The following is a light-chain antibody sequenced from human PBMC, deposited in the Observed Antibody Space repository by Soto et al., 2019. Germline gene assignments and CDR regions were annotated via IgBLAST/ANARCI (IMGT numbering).Light chain of an antibody. CDR1: TSDVGGYNY. CDR3: LSKTSSISYV. Sequence: ALTQPASVSGSPGQSITISCTGTTSDVGGYNYVSWYQQHPGKVPKLLIHEVGNRPSGVSNRFSGSKSGNTASLTISGLQAEDEADYYCLSKTSSISYVFGTGTKVTVL. CDR2: EVG. V-gene: IGLV2-14*01. J-gene: IGLJ1*01.